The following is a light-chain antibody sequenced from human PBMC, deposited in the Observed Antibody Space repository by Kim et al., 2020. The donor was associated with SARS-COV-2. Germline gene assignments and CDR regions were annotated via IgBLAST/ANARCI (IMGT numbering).Light chain of an antibody. CDR1: QTITSC. Sequence: DIQMTQSPSTLSASVGDRVTITCRASQTITSCLTWYQQRPGKAPKLLITHASSLRGGVPSRFSGSGSGTGFTLTISSMQPEDFATYFCQQIYSFLCTFGGGTRLEI. CDR2: HAS. J-gene: IGKJ4*01. CDR3: QQIYSFLCT. V-gene: IGKV1-5*03.